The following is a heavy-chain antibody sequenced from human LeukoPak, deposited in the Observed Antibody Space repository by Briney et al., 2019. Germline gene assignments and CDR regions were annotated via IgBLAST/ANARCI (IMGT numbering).Heavy chain of an antibody. Sequence: SETLSLTCTVSGGSISSYYWSWIRQPAGKGLECIGPIYTTGNTNYNPSLKSRVTMSVDTSKNQFSLKLRSVTAADTAVYYCARAIESSGSYLGHYFDYWGQGTLVTVSS. CDR3: ARAIESSGSYLGHYFDY. CDR1: GGSISSYY. CDR2: IYTTGNT. V-gene: IGHV4-4*07. J-gene: IGHJ4*02. D-gene: IGHD6-19*01.